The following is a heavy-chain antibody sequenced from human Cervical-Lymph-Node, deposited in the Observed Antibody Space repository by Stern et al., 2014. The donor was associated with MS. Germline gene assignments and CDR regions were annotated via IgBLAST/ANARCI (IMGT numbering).Heavy chain of an antibody. CDR1: GGSVSSTNW. Sequence: QVQLQESGPGLVKPSGTLSLTCAVSGGSVSSTNWWSWVRQSPGKGLEGIGNIYHSGASNYRPSLRSRVSLSLDNSKIHLTLHLTSVPAADTAVYYCARERQQYCNSEGCSYWYFDLWGRGTLVTVSS. J-gene: IGHJ2*01. CDR2: IYHSGAS. CDR3: ARERQQYCNSEGCSYWYFDL. V-gene: IGHV4-4*02. D-gene: IGHD2/OR15-2a*01.